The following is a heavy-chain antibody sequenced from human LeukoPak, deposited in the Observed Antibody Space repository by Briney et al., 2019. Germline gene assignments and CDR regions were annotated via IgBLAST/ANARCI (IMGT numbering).Heavy chain of an antibody. D-gene: IGHD3-9*01. Sequence: SETLSLTCTVSGGSISSSSYYWGWIRQPPGKGLEWIGSIYYSGSTYYNPSLKSRVTISVDTSKNQFSLKLSSVTAADTAVYYCARGRYFDWLRYERNWFDPWGQGTLVTVSS. CDR1: GGSISSSSYY. CDR2: IYYSGST. CDR3: ARGRYFDWLRYERNWFDP. V-gene: IGHV4-39*01. J-gene: IGHJ5*02.